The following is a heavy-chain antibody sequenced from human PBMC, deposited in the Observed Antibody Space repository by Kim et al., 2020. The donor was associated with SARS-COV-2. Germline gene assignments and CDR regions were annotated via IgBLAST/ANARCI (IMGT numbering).Heavy chain of an antibody. D-gene: IGHD6-13*01. CDR3: ARDSAPAGPSVLAF. CDR2: ISYDGSNE. V-gene: IGHV3-33*05. J-gene: IGHJ3*01. CDR1: GFTFSTFG. Sequence: GGSLRLSCAASGFTFSTFGMHWVRQAPGKGLEWVAVISYDGSNEYYADSVRGRFTISRDISKSTLYLQMNSLRAEDTAVYYCARDSAPAGPSVLAFWGRG.